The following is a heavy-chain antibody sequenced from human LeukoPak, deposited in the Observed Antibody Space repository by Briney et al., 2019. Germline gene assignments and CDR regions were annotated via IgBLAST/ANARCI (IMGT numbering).Heavy chain of an antibody. D-gene: IGHD3-9*01. V-gene: IGHV4-59*01. Sequence: SETLSLTCTVSGGSISSYYWSWIRQPPGKGLEWIGYIYYSGSTNYNPSLKSRVTISVDTSKNQFSLKLSSVTAADTAVYYCARGGYYDILTGYYEGVSFDPWGQGTLVIVSS. CDR1: GGSISSYY. J-gene: IGHJ5*02. CDR2: IYYSGST. CDR3: ARGGYYDILTGYYEGVSFDP.